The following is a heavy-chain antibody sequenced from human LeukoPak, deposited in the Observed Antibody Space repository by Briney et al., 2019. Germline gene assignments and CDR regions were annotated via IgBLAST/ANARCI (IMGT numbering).Heavy chain of an antibody. J-gene: IGHJ4*02. Sequence: SETLSLTCTVSGYSISSGYYWGWIRQPPGKGLEWIGSIYHSGSTYYNPSLKSRVTIPVDTSKNQFSLKLSSVTAADTAVYYCAREIVVVPAAYDYWGQGTLVTVSS. CDR1: GYSISSGYY. CDR3: AREIVVVPAAYDY. V-gene: IGHV4-38-2*02. CDR2: IYHSGST. D-gene: IGHD2-2*01.